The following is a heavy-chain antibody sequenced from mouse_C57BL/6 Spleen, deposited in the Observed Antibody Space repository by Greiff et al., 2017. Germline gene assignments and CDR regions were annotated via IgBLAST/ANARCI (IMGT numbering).Heavy chain of an antibody. J-gene: IGHJ3*01. CDR2: IDPETGGT. D-gene: IGHD2-1*01. CDR3: TRGNWSSWFAY. V-gene: IGHV1-15*01. Sequence: QVQLHQSGAELVRPGASVTLSCKASGYTFTDYEMHWVKQTPVHGLEWIGAIDPETGGTAYNQKFKGKAILPADKSSRTAYMEIRNLASADSAVYYCTRGNWSSWFAYWGQGTLVTVSA. CDR1: GYTFTDYE.